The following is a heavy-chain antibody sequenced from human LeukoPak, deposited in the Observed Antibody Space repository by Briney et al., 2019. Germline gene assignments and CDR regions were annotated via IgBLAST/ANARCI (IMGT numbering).Heavy chain of an antibody. CDR1: GFTFSDYY. CDR2: ISSSGSTK. V-gene: IGHV3-11*01. CDR3: ARDSTSVGAFDP. Sequence: PGGSLRLSCAAPGFTFSDYYMSWIRQAPGKGLEWVSYISSSGSTKYYADSVKGRFTVSRDNTKNSLDLQMNSLRADDTAVYYCARDSTSVGAFDPWGQGALVTVSS. J-gene: IGHJ5*02.